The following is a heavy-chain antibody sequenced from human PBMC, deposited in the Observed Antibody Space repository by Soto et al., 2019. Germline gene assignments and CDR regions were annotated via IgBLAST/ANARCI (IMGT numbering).Heavy chain of an antibody. D-gene: IGHD1-26*01. CDR3: ARGPPSGSYSY. CDR2: INQSGGT. V-gene: IGHV4-34*02. CDR1: GGSFSNYY. Sequence: QVQLQQWGAGLLKPSETLSLTCAVYGGSFSNYYWSWIRQPPEKGLEWIGEINQSGGTNYNPSLKSRVTISVDTSKNQCSLELSSVTAADTAVYYCARGPPSGSYSYWGQGTLVTVSS. J-gene: IGHJ4*02.